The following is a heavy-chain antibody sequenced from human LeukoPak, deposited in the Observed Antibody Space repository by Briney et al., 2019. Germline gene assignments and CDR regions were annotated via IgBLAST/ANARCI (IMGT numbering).Heavy chain of an antibody. CDR3: AKVEGASKASVY. CDR1: GFTFSNYA. V-gene: IGHV3-23*01. D-gene: IGHD1-1*01. J-gene: IGHJ4*02. CDR2: ISGSGGST. Sequence: GGSLRLSCAAAGFTFSNYAMTWVCQAPGKGLEWVSSISGSGGSTYYADSVKGRFTISRDNSKNTLYLQMYSLRAEDTAVYYCAKVEGASKASVYWGQGALVTVSS.